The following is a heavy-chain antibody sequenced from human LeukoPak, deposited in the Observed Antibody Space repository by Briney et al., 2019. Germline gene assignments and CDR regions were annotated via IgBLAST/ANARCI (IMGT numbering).Heavy chain of an antibody. J-gene: IGHJ6*02. Sequence: SETLSLTCTVSGASLGSDYWSWIRQPPGKGLEWIGYIFYDGTANLNPSLKSRLTMSVDTSKSQFSLKLNSVTAADTAVYYCARDKGSIYESSDSYVGYRYYGMDVWGQGTTVIVSS. CDR3: ARDKGSIYESSDSYVGYRYYGMDV. D-gene: IGHD5/OR15-5a*01. V-gene: IGHV4-59*01. CDR2: IFYDGTA. CDR1: GASLGSDY.